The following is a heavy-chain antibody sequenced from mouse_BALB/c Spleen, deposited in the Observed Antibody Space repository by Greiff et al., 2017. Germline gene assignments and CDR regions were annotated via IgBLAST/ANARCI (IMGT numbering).Heavy chain of an antibody. CDR1: GFTFSSYG. D-gene: IGHD4-1*02. J-gene: IGHJ4*01. CDR2: ISSGGSTF. CDR3: ARKGDNWDYDAMGY. V-gene: IGHV5-17*02. Sequence: DVKLVESGGGLVQPGGSRKLSCAASGFTFSSYGMHWVRQAPEKGLEWVAYISSGGSTFYSADTVTGRFAISRDNPKNTLFLKMTSLRSEDTAMSYCARKGDNWDYDAMGYWGQGTSVTVSS.